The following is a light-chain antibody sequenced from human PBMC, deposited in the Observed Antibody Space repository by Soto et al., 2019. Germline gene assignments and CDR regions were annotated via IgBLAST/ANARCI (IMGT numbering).Light chain of an antibody. CDR2: KAS. CDR1: QSISNW. Sequence: DIQMTQSPSTLSASVGDRVTITCRASQSISNWLAWYQQKPGKAPKLLIYKASSLESGVPSRFSGSGYGTEFTLTISSLQPDDFATYYCQHCSSYSRTFGQGTKVEIK. CDR3: QHCSSYSRT. V-gene: IGKV1-5*03. J-gene: IGKJ1*01.